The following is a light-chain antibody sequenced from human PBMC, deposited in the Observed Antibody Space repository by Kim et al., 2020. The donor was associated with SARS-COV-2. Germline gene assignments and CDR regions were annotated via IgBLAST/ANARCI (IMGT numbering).Light chain of an antibody. CDR1: SSNIGNNA. V-gene: IGLV1-36*01. J-gene: IGLJ3*02. CDR2: FDD. CDR3: ATWDDSLNGPM. Sequence: ELTQPPSVSEPPRQRVTISCSGSSSNIGNNAVNWYQQLPGKAPKLLIYFDDLLPSGISDRFSGSKSGTSASLAISGLQSEDEADYYCATWDDSLNGPMFGGGTQLTVL.